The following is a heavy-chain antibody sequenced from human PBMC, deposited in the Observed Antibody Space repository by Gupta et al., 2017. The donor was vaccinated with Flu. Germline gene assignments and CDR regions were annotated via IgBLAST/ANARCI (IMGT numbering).Heavy chain of an antibody. J-gene: IGHJ5*02. CDR3: ARGGYDFWSGYTYNWFDP. CDR1: GGSFSGYY. D-gene: IGHD3-3*01. Sequence: QVQLQQWGAGLLKPSETLSLTCAVYGGSFSGYYWRWIRQPPGKGLEWIGEINHSGSTNYNPSLKSRVTISVDTSKNQFSLRLSSVTAADTAVYYCARGGYDFWSGYTYNWFDPWGQGTLVTVSS. CDR2: INHSGST. V-gene: IGHV4-34*01.